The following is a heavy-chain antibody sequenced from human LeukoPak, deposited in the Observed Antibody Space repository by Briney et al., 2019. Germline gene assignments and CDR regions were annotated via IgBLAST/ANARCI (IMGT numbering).Heavy chain of an antibody. J-gene: IGHJ4*02. Sequence: GGSLRLSCVASGFTFSSCSMNWVRQAPGKGLEWISYINSSSSTIYYADSVKGRFTISRDNAKNSLYLQMNSLRAEDTAVYCCARDGGVRYFDWLLEYYFDYWGQGTLVTVSS. CDR3: ARDGGVRYFDWLLEYYFDY. V-gene: IGHV3-48*04. D-gene: IGHD3-9*01. CDR2: INSSSSTI. CDR1: GFTFSSCS.